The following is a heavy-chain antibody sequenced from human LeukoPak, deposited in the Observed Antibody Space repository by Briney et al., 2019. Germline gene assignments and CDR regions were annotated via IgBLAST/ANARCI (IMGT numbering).Heavy chain of an antibody. Sequence: PGGSLRLSCAASGFTFSSYSMNWVRQAPGKGLEWVSYISSSSSTIYYADSVKGRFTISRDNAKNSLYLQMNSLRAEDTAVYYCARAPSSREVYWGQGTLVTVSS. CDR1: GFTFSSYS. CDR3: ARAPSSREVY. CDR2: ISSSSSTI. D-gene: IGHD6-13*01. J-gene: IGHJ4*02. V-gene: IGHV3-48*01.